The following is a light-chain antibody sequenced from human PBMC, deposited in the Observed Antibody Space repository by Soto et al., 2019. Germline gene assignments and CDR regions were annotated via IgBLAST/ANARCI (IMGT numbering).Light chain of an antibody. Sequence: DIQMTQSPSSLSASVGDRVIITCRASQSFTSYLNWYQQKPGKAPKLLIYAASTLQSGVPSRFSGSGSGTEFTLTISSLQPEDFATYYCQQIYSLPSFGPGTKVEMK. CDR2: AAS. V-gene: IGKV1-39*01. CDR1: QSFTSY. CDR3: QQIYSLPS. J-gene: IGKJ3*01.